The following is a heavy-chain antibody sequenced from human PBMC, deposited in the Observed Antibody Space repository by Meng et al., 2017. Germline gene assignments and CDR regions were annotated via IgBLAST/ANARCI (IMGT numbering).Heavy chain of an antibody. CDR2: IKSKTDGGTT. CDR3: TTDYDSSGDAFDI. V-gene: IGHV3-15*01. Sequence: GSLRLSCAASGFTFSNAWMSWVRQAPGKGLEWVGRIKSKTDGGTTDYAAPVKGRFTISRDDSKNTLYLQMNSLKTEDTAVYYCTTDYDSSGDAFDIWGQGTMVTVSS. D-gene: IGHD3-22*01. CDR1: GFTFSNAW. J-gene: IGHJ3*02.